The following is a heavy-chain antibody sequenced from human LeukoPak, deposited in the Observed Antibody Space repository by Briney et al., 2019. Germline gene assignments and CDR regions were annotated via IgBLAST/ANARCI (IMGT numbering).Heavy chain of an antibody. CDR1: GGSISSSSYY. D-gene: IGHD6-13*01. CDR3: ARDPCSSCPNWFDP. V-gene: IGHV4-39*07. CDR2: IYYSGST. J-gene: IGHJ5*02. Sequence: SETLSLTCTVSGGSISSSSYYWGWIRQPPGKGLEWIGSIYYSGSTYYNPSLKSRVTISVDTSKNQFSLKLSSVTAADTAVYYCARDPCSSCPNWFDPWGQGTLVTVSS.